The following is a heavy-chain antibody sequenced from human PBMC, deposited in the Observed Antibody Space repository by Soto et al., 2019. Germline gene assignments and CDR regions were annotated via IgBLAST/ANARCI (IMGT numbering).Heavy chain of an antibody. CDR1: GFTFSTYT. CDR2: ISGSGGSP. CDR3: AKARCSTTNCYVPDY. V-gene: IGHV3-23*01. Sequence: EVQLLESGGDLVQPGGSLRLSCAASGFTFSTYTMSWVRQAPGKGLEWVSAISGSGGSPSYADSVQGRFTISRDNPKNTPYLKKKSLRAEDTAMYYWAKARCSTTNCYVPDYWGQGTLVTVSS. D-gene: IGHD2-2*01. J-gene: IGHJ4*02.